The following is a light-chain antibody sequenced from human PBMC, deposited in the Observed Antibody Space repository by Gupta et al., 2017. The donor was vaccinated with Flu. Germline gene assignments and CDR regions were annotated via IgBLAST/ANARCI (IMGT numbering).Light chain of an antibody. V-gene: IGKV3-11*01. CDR1: QSVRSY. CDR2: DAT. J-gene: IGKJ3*01. CDR3: QQQVT. Sequence: SLSPGERATFSCRASQSVRSYLGWYHQKPGQAPRLLIYDATNRATGVPARFSGSGSGTDFTLTISSLEPEDFGVYYCQQQVTFGPGTKVDIK.